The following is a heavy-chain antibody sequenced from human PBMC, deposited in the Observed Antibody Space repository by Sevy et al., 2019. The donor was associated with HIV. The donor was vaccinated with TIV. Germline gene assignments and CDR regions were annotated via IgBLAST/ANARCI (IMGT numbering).Heavy chain of an antibody. D-gene: IGHD1-26*01. CDR2: ISYDGSDK. CDR3: ATGRQGASYGY. V-gene: IGHV3-30*03. CDR1: GFNFIIYA. Sequence: GGSLRLSCAASGFNFIIYAMHWVRQAPGKGLEWVAVISYDGSDKFYAESVKGRFTISRDNSKNMVFLQLNSLRGDDTAVYYCATGRQGASYGYWGQGTPVTVSS. J-gene: IGHJ4*02.